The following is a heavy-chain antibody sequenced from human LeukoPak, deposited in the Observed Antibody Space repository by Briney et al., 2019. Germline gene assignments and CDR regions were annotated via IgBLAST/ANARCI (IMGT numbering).Heavy chain of an antibody. CDR2: INSDGSST. D-gene: IGHD1-26*01. J-gene: IGHJ6*03. CDR3: ARVSSGSYFGYYYHYMDV. V-gene: IGHV3-74*01. CDR1: GFTFSNYW. Sequence: GGSLRLSCAASGFTFSNYWMHWVRQAPGKGLWVSRINSDGSSTSYADSVKGRFTISRDNAKNTLYLQMNSLRAEDTAVYYCARVSSGSYFGYYYHYMDVWGKGTTVTVSS.